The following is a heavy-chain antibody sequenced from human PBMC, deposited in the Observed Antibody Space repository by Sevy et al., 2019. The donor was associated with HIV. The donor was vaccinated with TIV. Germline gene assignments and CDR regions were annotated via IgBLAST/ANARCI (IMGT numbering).Heavy chain of an antibody. Sequence: ASVKVSCQSSGYNFNIYTIHWVRQARGQGLEWVGRISPYDGGTDYAHNFHGRVSLTMDTSTSTAYLGLTSLRSDDTAVYFCTRDTWELLTGIAYYYSGMDVWGQGTTVTVSS. V-gene: IGHV1-18*01. D-gene: IGHD1-26*01. CDR2: ISPYDGGT. J-gene: IGHJ6*02. CDR1: GYNFNIYT. CDR3: TRDTWELLTGIAYYYSGMDV.